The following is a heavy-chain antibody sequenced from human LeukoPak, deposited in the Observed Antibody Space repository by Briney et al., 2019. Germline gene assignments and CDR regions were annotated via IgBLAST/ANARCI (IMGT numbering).Heavy chain of an antibody. CDR2: INHSGST. J-gene: IGHJ5*02. CDR1: GGSISSSSYY. V-gene: IGHV4-39*07. CDR3: ARGDITIFGVVANRFDP. Sequence: NTSETLSLTCTVSGGSISSSSYYWSWIRQPPGKGLEWIGEINHSGSTNYNPSLKSRVTISVDTSKNQFSLKLSSVTAADTAVYYCARGDITIFGVVANRFDPWGQGTLVTVSS. D-gene: IGHD3-3*01.